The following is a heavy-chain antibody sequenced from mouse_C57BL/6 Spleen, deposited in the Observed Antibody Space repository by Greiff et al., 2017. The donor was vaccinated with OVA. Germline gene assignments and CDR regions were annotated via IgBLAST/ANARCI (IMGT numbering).Heavy chain of an antibody. Sequence: DVQLVESGGGLVKPGGSLKLSCAASGFTFSSYAMSWVRQTPEKRLEWVATISDGGSYTYYPDNVKGRFTISRDNAKNNLYLQMSHLKSEDTAMYYCARDGHYYGSSYYAMDYWGQGTSVTVSS. V-gene: IGHV5-4*01. CDR3: ARDGHYYGSSYYAMDY. J-gene: IGHJ4*01. D-gene: IGHD1-1*01. CDR2: ISDGGSYT. CDR1: GFTFSSYA.